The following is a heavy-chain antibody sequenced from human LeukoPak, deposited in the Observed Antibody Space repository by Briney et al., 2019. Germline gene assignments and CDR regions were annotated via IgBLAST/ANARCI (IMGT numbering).Heavy chain of an antibody. J-gene: IGHJ4*02. Sequence: SETQSLTCSVSGGSIISSNYYWGWIRRPPGKGLEWIGSIYQSGSGSSYYNPSLKSRVTIFGDTSKNQFFLRLSSVTAADTAVYYCASTLRFLPYRRFDYWGQGTLVTVPS. D-gene: IGHD3-3*01. CDR1: GGSIISSNYY. CDR3: ASTLRFLPYRRFDY. CDR2: IYQSGSGSS. V-gene: IGHV4-39*01.